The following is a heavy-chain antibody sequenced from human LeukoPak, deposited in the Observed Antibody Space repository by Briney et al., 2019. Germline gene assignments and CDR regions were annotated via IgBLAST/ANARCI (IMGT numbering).Heavy chain of an antibody. D-gene: IGHD6-19*01. V-gene: IGHV1-18*01. CDR3: ARGGYSSGGGAYYYYYMDV. CDR1: GYTFTSNG. J-gene: IGHJ6*03. Sequence: ASVKVSCKASGYTFTSNGITWVRQAPGQGLEWVGWISCNNGDTRYAQKFQGRVTVTTDTSTSTAYMELRSLRSDDTAVYYCARGGYSSGGGAYYYYYMDVWGKGTTVTISS. CDR2: ISCNNGDT.